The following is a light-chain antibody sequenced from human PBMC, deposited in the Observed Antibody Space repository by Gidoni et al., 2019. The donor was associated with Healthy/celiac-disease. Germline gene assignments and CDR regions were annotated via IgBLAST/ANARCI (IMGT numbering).Light chain of an antibody. CDR2: GAS. CDR3: QQYGSSPRT. J-gene: IGKJ4*01. Sequence: EIVLTQSPGTLSLSPGERATLSCRASQSVSSSYLAWYPQKPGQAPRLLIYGASSRATGIPDRLSGSGSGTDFTLTISRLEPEDFAVYYCQQYGSSPRTFGGGTKVEIK. V-gene: IGKV3-20*01. CDR1: QSVSSSY.